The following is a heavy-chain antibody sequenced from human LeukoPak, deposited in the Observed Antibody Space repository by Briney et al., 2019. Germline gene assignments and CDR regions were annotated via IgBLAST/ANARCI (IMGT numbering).Heavy chain of an antibody. Sequence: GGSLRLSCAASGLTFSGSAMHWVRQASGKGLEWVGRIRSKANSYATAYAASVKGRFTTSRDDSKNTAYLQMNSLKTEDTAVYYCTRGIAAAAYGMDVWGQGTTVTVSS. V-gene: IGHV3-73*01. CDR3: TRGIAAAAYGMDV. D-gene: IGHD6-13*01. CDR2: IRSKANSYAT. J-gene: IGHJ6*02. CDR1: GLTFSGSA.